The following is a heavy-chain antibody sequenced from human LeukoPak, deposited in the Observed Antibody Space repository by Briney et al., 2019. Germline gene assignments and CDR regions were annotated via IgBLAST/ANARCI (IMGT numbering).Heavy chain of an antibody. CDR1: GGSISSYY. CDR3: ARGGNYGGFAFDV. CDR2: IYYSGST. D-gene: IGHD4-23*01. J-gene: IGHJ3*01. Sequence: SETLSLTCTVSGGSISSYYWSWIRQPPGKGLEWIGYIYYSGSTNYGPSLKSRVTMSLDTSKYQFSLKLSSVTAADTAVYYCARGGNYGGFAFDVWGQGTIVTVSS. V-gene: IGHV4-59*12.